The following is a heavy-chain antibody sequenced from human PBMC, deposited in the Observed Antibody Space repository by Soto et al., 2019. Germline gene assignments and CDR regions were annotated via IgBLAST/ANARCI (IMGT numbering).Heavy chain of an antibody. V-gene: IGHV4-30-2*05. CDR3: ARGSGYDSIYYYYYGMDV. Sequence: SETLSLTCAVSGGSISSGGYSWSWIRQPPGKGLEWIGYIYHSGSTYYNPSLKSRVTISVDTSKNQFSLKLSSVTAADTAVYYCARGSGYDSIYYYYYGMDVWGQGTTVTVSS. CDR2: IYHSGST. J-gene: IGHJ6*02. CDR1: GGSISSGGYS. D-gene: IGHD5-12*01.